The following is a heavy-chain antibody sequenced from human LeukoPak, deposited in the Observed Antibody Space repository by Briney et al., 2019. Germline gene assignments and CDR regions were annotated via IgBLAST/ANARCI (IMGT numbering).Heavy chain of an antibody. CDR1: GYTFTSYD. CDR2: MNPNSGNT. Sequence: ASVKVSCKASGYTFTSYDINWVRQATGQGLEWMGWMNPNSGNTGYAQKFQGRVTMTRDTSISTAYMELSRLRSDDTAVYYCARGKRYYGSGTPPDYWGQGTLVTVSS. CDR3: ARGKRYYGSGTPPDY. J-gene: IGHJ4*02. D-gene: IGHD3-10*01. V-gene: IGHV1-8*01.